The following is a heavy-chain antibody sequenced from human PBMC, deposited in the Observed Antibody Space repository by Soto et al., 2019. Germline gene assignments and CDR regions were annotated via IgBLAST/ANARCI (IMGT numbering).Heavy chain of an antibody. D-gene: IGHD3-22*01. CDR2: INAGNGNT. CDR1: GYTFTSYA. Sequence: GASVKVSCKASGYTFTSYAMHWVRQAPGQRLEWMGWINAGNGNTKYSQKFQGRVTITRDTSASTAYMELSSLRSEDTAVYYCARGEYDSSGYPFYYYYYGMDVWGQGTTVTVSS. J-gene: IGHJ6*02. CDR3: ARGEYDSSGYPFYYYYYGMDV. V-gene: IGHV1-3*01.